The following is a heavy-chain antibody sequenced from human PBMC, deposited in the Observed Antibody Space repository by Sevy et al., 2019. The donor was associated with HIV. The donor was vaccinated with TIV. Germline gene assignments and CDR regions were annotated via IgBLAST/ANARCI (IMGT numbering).Heavy chain of an antibody. V-gene: IGHV3-23*01. CDR1: RFTFSDYA. J-gene: IGHJ4*02. CDR2: ISSSDNSI. CDR3: AKGGILTVHGY. Sequence: GGSLRLSCAASRFTFSDYAMSWVRQAPGKGLEFVSSISSSDNSIYYADSVKGRFTISRDNSKNTLYLLMNSLTAEGTAVYYCAKGGILTVHGYWGQGTLVTVSS. D-gene: IGHD3-9*01.